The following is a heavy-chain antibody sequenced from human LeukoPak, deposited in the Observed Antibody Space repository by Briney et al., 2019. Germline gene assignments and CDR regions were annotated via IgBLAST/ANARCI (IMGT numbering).Heavy chain of an antibody. V-gene: IGHV3-48*04. CDR2: ISSSTTTI. CDR1: GFTFSNYN. D-gene: IGHD3-10*01. CDR3: ARDRLIGGRFGELSN. J-gene: IGHJ4*02. Sequence: GGSLRLSCAASGFTFSNYNMNWVRQAPGKGLEWISFISSSTTTIFYADSEKGRFTISTDNVKNSLYLQMNSLRAEDTAVYYCARDRLIGGRFGELSNWGQGTLVTVSS.